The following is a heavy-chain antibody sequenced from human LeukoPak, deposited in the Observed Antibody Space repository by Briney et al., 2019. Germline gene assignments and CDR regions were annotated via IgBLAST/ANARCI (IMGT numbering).Heavy chain of an antibody. Sequence: GGSLRLSCAASGFTFSSYSMNWVRQAPGKGLEWVSSISSSSSYIYYADSVKGRFTISRDNAKNSLCLQMNSLRADDTAVYYCARARGLGPAGWFDPWGQGTLVTVSS. CDR3: ARARGLGPAGWFDP. V-gene: IGHV3-21*04. J-gene: IGHJ5*02. D-gene: IGHD3-10*01. CDR2: ISSSSSYI. CDR1: GFTFSSYS.